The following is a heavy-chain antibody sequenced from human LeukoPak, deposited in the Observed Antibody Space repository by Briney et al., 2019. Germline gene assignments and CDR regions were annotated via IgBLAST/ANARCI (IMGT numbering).Heavy chain of an antibody. CDR2: INPSGGST. CDR3: ARDVGQQLLGPHIDY. CDR1: GYTFTSYY. J-gene: IGHJ4*02. D-gene: IGHD6-13*01. Sequence: ASVKVSCKASGYTFTSYYMHWVRQAPGQGLEWMGIINPSGGSTSYAQKFQGRVTMTRDTSTRTVYMELSSLRSEDTAVYYCARDVGQQLLGPHIDYWGQGTLVTVSS. V-gene: IGHV1-46*01.